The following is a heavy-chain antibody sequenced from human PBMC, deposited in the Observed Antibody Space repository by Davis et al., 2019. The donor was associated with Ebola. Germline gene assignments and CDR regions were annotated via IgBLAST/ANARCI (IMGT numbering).Heavy chain of an antibody. D-gene: IGHD2/OR15-2a*01. Sequence: GGSLRLSCAASGFTFSRYWMSWVRQAPGKGLEWVANIEQDGSEKYYVDSVKGRFTISRGNAKNSLYLQMNSLRAEDTAVYYCARDPLIIGDATTDSWGQGTLVTVSS. V-gene: IGHV3-7*01. J-gene: IGHJ5*01. CDR3: ARDPLIIGDATTDS. CDR1: GFTFSRYW. CDR2: IEQDGSEK.